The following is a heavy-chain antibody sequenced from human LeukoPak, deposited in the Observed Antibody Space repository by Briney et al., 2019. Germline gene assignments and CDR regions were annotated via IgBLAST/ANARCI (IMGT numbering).Heavy chain of an antibody. CDR1: GFTLSAHG. J-gene: IGHJ3*02. CDR3: ARGYSNYGYAFDI. Sequence: GGSLRLSCAASGFTLSAHGMNWVRQAPGKGLEWVSSISSSSIYIYYGDSVKGRFTISRDNARNSLYLQMNSLRAEDTAVYFCARGYSNYGYAFDIWGQGTMVTVSS. V-gene: IGHV3-21*01. CDR2: ISSSSIYI. D-gene: IGHD4-11*01.